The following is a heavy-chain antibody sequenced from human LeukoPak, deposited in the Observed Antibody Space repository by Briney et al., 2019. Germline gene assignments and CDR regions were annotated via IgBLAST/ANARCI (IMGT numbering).Heavy chain of an antibody. CDR1: GFTFSNYF. V-gene: IGHV3-74*03. D-gene: IGHD2-15*01. Sequence: GGSLRLSCAASGFTFSNYFMHWVRQAPGKGLVWVSRINSDGTTTMYADSVKGRFTISRDNAKNTLYLQMNSLRDEDTAVYYCARRIDATRWFDPWGQGTLVTVSS. J-gene: IGHJ5*02. CDR2: INSDGTTT. CDR3: ARRIDATRWFDP.